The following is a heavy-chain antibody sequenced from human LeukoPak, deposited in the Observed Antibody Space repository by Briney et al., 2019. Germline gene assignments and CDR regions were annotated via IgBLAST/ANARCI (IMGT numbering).Heavy chain of an antibody. CDR1: GGSISSSSYY. D-gene: IGHD3-10*01. CDR2: IYYSGST. J-gene: IGHJ4*02. V-gene: IGHV4-39*07. CDR3: ARERPMVRGVIITDSFDY. Sequence: MSSETLSLTCTVSGGSISSSSYYWGWIRQPPGKGLEWIGSIYYSGSTYYNPSLKSRVTISVDTSKNQFSLKLSSVTAADTAVYYCARERPMVRGVIITDSFDYWGQGTLVTVSS.